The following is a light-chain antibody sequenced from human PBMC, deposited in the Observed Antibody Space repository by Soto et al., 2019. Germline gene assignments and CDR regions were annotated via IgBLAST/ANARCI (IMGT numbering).Light chain of an antibody. CDR1: QGISSA. Sequence: AIQLTQSPSSLSASVGDRVTITCRASQGISSALAWYQQKPGKAPKVLIYDASSLEGGVTSRFTGSGSATDFTHTVSNLQPEDFATYYCPQLNSYPYTFGQGTKLEIK. V-gene: IGKV1-13*02. CDR2: DAS. CDR3: PQLNSYPYT. J-gene: IGKJ2*01.